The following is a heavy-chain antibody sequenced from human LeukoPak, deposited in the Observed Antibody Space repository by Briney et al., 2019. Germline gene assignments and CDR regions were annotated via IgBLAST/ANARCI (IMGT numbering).Heavy chain of an antibody. D-gene: IGHD6-6*01. J-gene: IGHJ5*02. CDR3: ARAKRIAARSASNWFDP. CDR1: GYSFSSYD. Sequence: GASVKVSCKASGYSFSSYDINWVRQATGQGLEWMGWMNPNSGNTGYAQKFQGRVTMTRNTSISTAYMELSSLRCEDTTVYYCARAKRIAARSASNWFDPWGPGTLVTVSS. CDR2: MNPNSGNT. V-gene: IGHV1-8*01.